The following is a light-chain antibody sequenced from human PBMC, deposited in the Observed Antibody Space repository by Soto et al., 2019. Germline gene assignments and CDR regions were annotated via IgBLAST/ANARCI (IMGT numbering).Light chain of an antibody. CDR2: EAF. CDR1: SSDVGGHDY. J-gene: IGLJ3*02. Sequence: QSALTQVASVSGSPGQSITISCTATSSDVGGHDYVSWYLQHPGKAPKLLIYEAFNRPSGVSDRFSGSKSGSTASLTISGLQAEDEGDYYCSSFTSTNTWVFGGGTMLTVL. V-gene: IGLV2-14*01. CDR3: SSFTSTNTWV.